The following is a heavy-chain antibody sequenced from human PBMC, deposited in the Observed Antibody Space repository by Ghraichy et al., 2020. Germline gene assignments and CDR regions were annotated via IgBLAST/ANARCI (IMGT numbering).Heavy chain of an antibody. Sequence: SETLSLTCTVSGGSISSYYWSWIRQPAGKGLEWIGRIYTSGSTNYNPSLKSRVTMSVDTSKNQFSLKLSSVTAADTAVYYCAREEGIVVVPAAVDAFDIWGQGTMVTVSS. D-gene: IGHD2-2*01. J-gene: IGHJ3*02. CDR3: AREEGIVVVPAAVDAFDI. V-gene: IGHV4-4*07. CDR1: GGSISSYY. CDR2: IYTSGST.